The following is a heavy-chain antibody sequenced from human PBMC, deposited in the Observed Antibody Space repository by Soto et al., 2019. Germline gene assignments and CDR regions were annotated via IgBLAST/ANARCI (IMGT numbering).Heavy chain of an antibody. V-gene: IGHV4-30-4*01. CDR2: IYYSGST. CDR3: ARSTVTLKYYYYGMDV. CDR1: GGSISSGDYY. J-gene: IGHJ6*02. Sequence: TVSGGSISSGDYYWSWIRQPPGKGLEWIGYIYYSGSTYYNPSLKSRVTISVDTSKNQFSLKLSSVTAADTAVYYCARSTVTLKYYYYGMDVWGQGTTVTVSS. D-gene: IGHD4-17*01.